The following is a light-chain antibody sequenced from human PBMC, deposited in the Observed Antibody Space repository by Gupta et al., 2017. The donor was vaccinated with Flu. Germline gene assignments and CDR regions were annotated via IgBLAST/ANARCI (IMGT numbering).Light chain of an antibody. CDR3: QHYGDSSSFP. Sequence: EIVLTQSPGTLSLSPGERATLSCRASQSIRYNYLAWYQQKPGQAPRLLIFGASNRLTGIPDRFSGSGSGTDFTLTITRLEPEDSAVYYCQHYGDSSSFPFGGGTKVEIK. J-gene: IGKJ4*01. CDR1: QSIRYNY. CDR2: GAS. V-gene: IGKV3-20*01.